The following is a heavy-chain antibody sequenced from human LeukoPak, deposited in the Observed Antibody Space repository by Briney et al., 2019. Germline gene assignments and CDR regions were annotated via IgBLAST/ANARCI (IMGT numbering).Heavy chain of an antibody. D-gene: IGHD5-18*01. V-gene: IGHV4-34*01. Sequence: SETLSLTCAVYGGSFSGYYWSWIRQPPGKGLEWIGEINHSGSTNYNPSLKSRVTISVDTSKNQFSLKLSSVTAADTAVYYCARGVDTAMVFDYWGQGTLVTVSS. J-gene: IGHJ4*02. CDR1: GGSFSGYY. CDR3: ARGVDTAMVFDY. CDR2: INHSGST.